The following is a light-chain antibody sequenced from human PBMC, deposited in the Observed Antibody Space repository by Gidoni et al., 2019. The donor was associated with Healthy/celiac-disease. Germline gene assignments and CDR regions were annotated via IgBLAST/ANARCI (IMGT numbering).Light chain of an antibody. CDR2: AAP. CDR1: QSISSY. Sequence: DIPMTQSPSSLSASVGDRVTITCRASQSISSYLNWYQQKPGKAPKLLIYAAPSLQSGVPSRFSGSGSGTDFTLTISSLQPEDFATYYCQQSYSTRWTFGQGTKVEIK. V-gene: IGKV1-39*01. J-gene: IGKJ1*01. CDR3: QQSYSTRWT.